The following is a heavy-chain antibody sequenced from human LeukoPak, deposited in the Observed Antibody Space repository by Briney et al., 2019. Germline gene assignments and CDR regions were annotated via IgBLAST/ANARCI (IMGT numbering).Heavy chain of an antibody. V-gene: IGHV3-23*01. Sequence: AGGSLRLSCAASGFTFSSYAMSWVRQAPGKGLEWVSAISGSGGSTYYADSVKGRFTISRDNSKNTLYLQMNSLRAEDTAVYYCAKDLDAVLGPHGSGSDYWGQGTLVTVSS. CDR1: GFTFSSYA. CDR3: AKDLDAVLGPHGSGSDY. CDR2: ISGSGGST. J-gene: IGHJ4*02. D-gene: IGHD3-10*01.